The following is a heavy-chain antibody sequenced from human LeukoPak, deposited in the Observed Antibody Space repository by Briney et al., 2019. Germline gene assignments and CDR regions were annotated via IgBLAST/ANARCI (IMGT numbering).Heavy chain of an antibody. D-gene: IGHD3-16*02. CDR2: ISSSSIYI. J-gene: IGHJ6*03. CDR1: GFIFSNYG. Sequence: GGSLRLSCAASGFIFSNYGMNWVRQAPGKGLEWVSSISSSSIYIYYADSMKGRFTISRDNAKNSLYLQMNSLRAEDTAVYYCAKNTISGGHYQYYMDVWGKGTTVTVSS. V-gene: IGHV3-21*01. CDR3: AKNTISGGHYQYYMDV.